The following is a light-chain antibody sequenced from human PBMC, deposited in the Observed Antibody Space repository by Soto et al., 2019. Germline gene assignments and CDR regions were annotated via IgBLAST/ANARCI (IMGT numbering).Light chain of an antibody. CDR1: RSNIESNT. Sequence: QSVLTQPPSASGTPGQRVAISCSGSRSNIESNTVNWYQQLPGAAPKLLIFSNNQRPSGVPHRFSGSKSGTSASLAISGLQSEDEADYFCASWDASLNGWMFGGGTQLTVL. J-gene: IGLJ3*02. V-gene: IGLV1-44*01. CDR3: ASWDASLNGWM. CDR2: SNN.